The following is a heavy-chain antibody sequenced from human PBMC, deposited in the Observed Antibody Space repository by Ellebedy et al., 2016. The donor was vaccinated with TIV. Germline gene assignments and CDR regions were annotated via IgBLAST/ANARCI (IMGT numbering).Heavy chain of an antibody. Sequence: GESLKISCVASGFTFSIYGMHWVRQAPGKGLEWVAVMSYDGRNKNYADSVKGRFTISRDNSKNTLYLQMNSLRAEDTAVYYCARGGAYTAVARDGFEYWGQGTLVTVSS. CDR2: MSYDGRNK. J-gene: IGHJ4*02. CDR1: GFTFSIYG. V-gene: IGHV3-30*03. CDR3: ARGGAYTAVARDGFEY. D-gene: IGHD5-18*01.